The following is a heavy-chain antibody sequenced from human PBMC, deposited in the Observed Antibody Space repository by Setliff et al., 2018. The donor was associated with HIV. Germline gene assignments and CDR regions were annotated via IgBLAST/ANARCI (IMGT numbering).Heavy chain of an antibody. CDR3: AREPRVRGTLDF. D-gene: IGHD2-15*01. Sequence: PSETLSLTCTVSGGSISSYYWSWIRQPAGKGLEWIGRIYTSGSTNYNPSLKSRVTMSVDMSQNQFSLKVTSVTAADTAVYYCAREPRVRGTLDFWGQGTLVTVSS. CDR1: GGSISSYY. CDR2: IYTSGST. V-gene: IGHV4-4*07. J-gene: IGHJ4*02.